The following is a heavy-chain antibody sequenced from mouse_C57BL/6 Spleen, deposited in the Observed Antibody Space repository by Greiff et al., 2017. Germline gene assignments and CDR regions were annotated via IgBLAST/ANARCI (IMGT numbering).Heavy chain of an antibody. D-gene: IGHD1-1*01. CDR3: ARGFYYGSSYGFDY. J-gene: IGHJ2*01. CDR1: GYTFTSYW. CDR2: IDPSDSYT. Sequence: VKLQQPGAELVMPGASVKLSCKASGYTFTSYWMHWVKQRPGQGLEWIGEIDPSDSYTNYNQKFKGKSTLTVDKSSSTAYMQLSSLTSEDSAVDYCARGFYYGSSYGFDYWGQGTTLTVAS. V-gene: IGHV1-69*01.